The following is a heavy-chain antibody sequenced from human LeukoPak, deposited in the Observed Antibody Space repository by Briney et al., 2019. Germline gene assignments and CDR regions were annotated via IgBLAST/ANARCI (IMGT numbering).Heavy chain of an antibody. D-gene: IGHD1-26*01. CDR1: GGSFSGYY. CDR3: AQQCSGSYEPCFDY. CDR2: IYYSRST. V-gene: IGHV4-59*01. Sequence: SETLSLTCAVYGGSFSGYYWSWIRQPPGKGLEWIGYIYYSRSTNYNPSLKSRVTISVDTSKNQFSLKLSSVTAADTAVYYCAQQCSGSYEPCFDYWGQGTLVTVSS. J-gene: IGHJ4*02.